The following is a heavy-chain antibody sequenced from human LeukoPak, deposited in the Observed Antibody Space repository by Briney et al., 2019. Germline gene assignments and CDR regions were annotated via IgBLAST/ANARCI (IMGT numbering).Heavy chain of an antibody. CDR1: GGTFSNFA. V-gene: IGHV1-69*13. CDR3: ARVGIAARPGSN. J-gene: IGHJ4*02. Sequence: SVKVSCKASGGTFSNFAITWVRQAPGQGLEWVGGIIPILDATNYAQKFQGRVSITADESPSTAYMELRSLRSDDTAVYYCARVGIAARPGSNWGQGTLVTVSS. D-gene: IGHD6-6*01. CDR2: IIPILDAT.